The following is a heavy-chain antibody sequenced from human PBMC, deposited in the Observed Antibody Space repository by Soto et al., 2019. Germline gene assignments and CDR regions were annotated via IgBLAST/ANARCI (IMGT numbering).Heavy chain of an antibody. J-gene: IGHJ4*01. CDR3: ARDSGYGSRASVNHYLDY. D-gene: IGHD3-10*01. Sequence: PGGSLRLSCAASGFTFGSYWMSWVRQAPGKGPEWLATIKWDASEKKYVDSVKGRFTTSRDNAKNALYLQMDSLRAEDTGVYYCARDSGYGSRASVNHYLDYWGQGTLVTVSS. CDR2: IKWDASEK. CDR1: GFTFGSYW. V-gene: IGHV3-7*01.